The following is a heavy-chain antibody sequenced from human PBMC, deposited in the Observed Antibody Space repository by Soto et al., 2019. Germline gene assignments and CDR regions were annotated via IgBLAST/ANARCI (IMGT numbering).Heavy chain of an antibody. D-gene: IGHD4-17*01. CDR1: GWSLSVYY. J-gene: IGHJ4*02. Sequence: SETLSLTCAVYGWSLSVYYWSWIRQPPGKGLEWIGEINHSGSTNYNPSLKSRVTISVDTSKNQFSLKLSSVTAADTAVYYCARLDYGTTGFDYWGQGTLVTVSS. V-gene: IGHV4-34*01. CDR2: INHSGST. CDR3: ARLDYGTTGFDY.